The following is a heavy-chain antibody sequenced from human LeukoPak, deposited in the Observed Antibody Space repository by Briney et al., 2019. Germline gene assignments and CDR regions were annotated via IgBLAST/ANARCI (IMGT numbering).Heavy chain of an antibody. CDR2: ISYDGSNK. CDR1: GFTVSSNY. V-gene: IGHV3-30*18. J-gene: IGHJ4*02. Sequence: PGGSLRLSCAASGFTVSSNYMSWVRQAPGKGLEWVAVISYDGSNKYYADSVKGRFTISRDNSKNTLYLQMNSLRAEDTAVYYCAKDHRRGYSYGAVDYWGQGTLVTVSS. D-gene: IGHD5-18*01. CDR3: AKDHRRGYSYGAVDY.